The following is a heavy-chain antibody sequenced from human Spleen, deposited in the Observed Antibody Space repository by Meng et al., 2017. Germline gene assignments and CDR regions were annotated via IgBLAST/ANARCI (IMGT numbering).Heavy chain of an antibody. CDR3: ARSLRDYYGSGRLGP. J-gene: IGHJ5*02. CDR1: GRSFICYY. CDR2: INHSGST. D-gene: IGHD3-10*01. Sequence: VAGWVNPCMLLSPTSAVYGRSFICYYLSWISKPPGKGRGWIGEINHSGSTNYNPSLTSRVTISIDTSKNQSSCKLSSVTAADTAVYYCARSLRDYYGSGRLGPWGQGTLVTVSS. V-gene: IGHV4-34*01.